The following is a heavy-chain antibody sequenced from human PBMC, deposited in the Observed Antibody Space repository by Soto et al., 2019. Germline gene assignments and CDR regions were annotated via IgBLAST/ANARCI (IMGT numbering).Heavy chain of an antibody. V-gene: IGHV3-33*01. CDR2: IWFDGTNK. J-gene: IGHJ4*02. D-gene: IGHD4-17*01. CDR3: ARDAASPYGDFLDY. Sequence: QVQLVEAGGGVVQPGESLRLSCAASGFTFSSYGMHWVRQAPGKGLEWVAFIWFDGTNKYYTDSVKGRFTISRDNSKNTLYLQVNSLRAEDTAVYYCARDAASPYGDFLDYWGQGTLVTVSS. CDR1: GFTFSSYG.